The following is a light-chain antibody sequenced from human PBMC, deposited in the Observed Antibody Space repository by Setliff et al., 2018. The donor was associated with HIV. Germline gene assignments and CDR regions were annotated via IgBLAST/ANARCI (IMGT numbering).Light chain of an antibody. CDR1: SGDVGAYNR. CDR3: YSYTSSDTYV. J-gene: IGLJ1*01. CDR2: EVT. V-gene: IGLV2-18*02. Sequence: QSALAQPPSVSGSPGQSVTISCTGTSGDVGAYNRVSWYQQAPGTAPKVIIYEVTNRPSGVPDRFSGSKSGNTASLTISGLQAEDEADYYCYSYTSSDTYVFGTGTKVTGL.